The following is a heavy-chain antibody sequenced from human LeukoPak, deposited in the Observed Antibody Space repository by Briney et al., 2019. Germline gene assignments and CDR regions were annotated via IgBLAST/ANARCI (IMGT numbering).Heavy chain of an antibody. J-gene: IGHJ4*02. D-gene: IGHD2-8*02. V-gene: IGHV3-53*01. CDR3: ARAYGAWWYFDY. CDR1: GFTFSNAW. Sequence: PGGSLRLSCAASGFTFSNAWMSWVRQAPGKGLEWVSIIYSGGSTDYADSVKGRFTISRDNSKNTLYPQMNSLRAEDTAVYYCARAYGAWWYFDYWGQGTPVTVSS. CDR2: IYSGGST.